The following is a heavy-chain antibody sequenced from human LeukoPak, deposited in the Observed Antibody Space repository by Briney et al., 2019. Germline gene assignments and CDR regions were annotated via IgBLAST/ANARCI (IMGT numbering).Heavy chain of an antibody. CDR1: GFTFSSYA. J-gene: IGHJ6*03. CDR3: AKGRRVTIFGVVPYTDV. V-gene: IGHV3-23*01. Sequence: GGSLRLSCAASGFTFSSYAMSWVRQAPGKGLEWVSAISGSGGSTYYADSVKGRFTISRDNSKNMLYLQMNSLRAEDTAVYYCAKGRRVTIFGVVPYTDVWGKGTTVTVSS. CDR2: ISGSGGST. D-gene: IGHD3-3*01.